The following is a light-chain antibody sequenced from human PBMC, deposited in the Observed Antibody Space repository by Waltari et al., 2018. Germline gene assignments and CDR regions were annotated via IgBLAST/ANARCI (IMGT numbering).Light chain of an antibody. CDR3: SSYRGDYNWV. Sequence: QSALTQPPSASGSPGQSVTISCTGTSSDVGGHNRVSWYQHYPGTAPKRIIYEVDKRPSGFPDRFSGSRSGNTASLTVSGLQADDESVYYCSSYRGDYNWVFGGGTKLTVL. V-gene: IGLV2-8*01. J-gene: IGLJ2*01. CDR1: SSDVGGHNR. CDR2: EVD.